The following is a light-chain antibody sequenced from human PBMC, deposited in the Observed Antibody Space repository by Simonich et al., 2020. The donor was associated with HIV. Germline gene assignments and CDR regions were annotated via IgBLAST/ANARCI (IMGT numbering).Light chain of an antibody. CDR1: QSILYSSNNMNY. CDR2: WAS. Sequence: DIVMTQSPDSLAVSLGERATINCKSSQSILYSSNNMNYLTWYQQKPGQPPKLLIYWASSRESGVPDRFSASGSGTDFTRTISSLQAEDVAIYYCQQYYSTPPTFGQGTKVEIK. V-gene: IGKV4-1*01. CDR3: QQYYSTPPT. J-gene: IGKJ1*01.